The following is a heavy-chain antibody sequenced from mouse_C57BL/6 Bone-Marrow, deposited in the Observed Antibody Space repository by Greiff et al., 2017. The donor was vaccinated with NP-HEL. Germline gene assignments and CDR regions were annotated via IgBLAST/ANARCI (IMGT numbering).Heavy chain of an antibody. Sequence: QVQLQQPGAELVRPGSSVKLSCKASGYTFTSYWMHWVKQRPIQGLEWIGNIDPSDSETHYNQKFKDKATLTVDKSSSTAYMQLSSLTSEDSAVYYCARRRSNWDYFDDWGQGTTLTVSS. V-gene: IGHV1-52*01. CDR2: IDPSDSET. J-gene: IGHJ2*01. CDR1: GYTFTSYW. CDR3: ARRRSNWDYFDD. D-gene: IGHD4-1*01.